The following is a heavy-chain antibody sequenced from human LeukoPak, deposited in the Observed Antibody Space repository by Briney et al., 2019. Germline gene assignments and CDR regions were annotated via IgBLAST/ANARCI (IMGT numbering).Heavy chain of an antibody. V-gene: IGHV5-51*01. D-gene: IGHD4-17*01. CDR2: IYPGDSDT. J-gene: IGHJ4*02. CDR1: GYSFANSW. CDR3: ARQYGRPFDY. Sequence: GESLKISRKGSGYSFANSWIGWVRQMPGKGLEWMGIIYPGDSDTRYSPSFQGQVSISVDKSVSTTYLQWSSLKASDTAMYYCARQYGRPFDYWGQGTLVTVSS.